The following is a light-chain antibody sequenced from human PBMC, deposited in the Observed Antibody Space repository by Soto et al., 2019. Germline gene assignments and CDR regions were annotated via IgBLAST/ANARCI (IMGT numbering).Light chain of an antibody. CDR1: QSISSW. Sequence: DIQMTLSPSTLSASIGARVTITCRASQSISSWLAWYQQKPGKAPKLLIYDASSLESGVPSRFSGSGSGTEFTLTVSSLQPEDFATYYCLQDHDDSWTFGQGTKVDIK. V-gene: IGKV1-5*01. CDR3: LQDHDDSWT. J-gene: IGKJ1*01. CDR2: DAS.